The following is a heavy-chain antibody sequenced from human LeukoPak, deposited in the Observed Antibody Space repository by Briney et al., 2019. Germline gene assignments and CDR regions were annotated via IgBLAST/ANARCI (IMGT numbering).Heavy chain of an antibody. V-gene: IGHV1-8*01. J-gene: IGHJ4*02. CDR2: MNPDSGNT. D-gene: IGHD5-18*01. CDR3: AKRGYSYGDFYF. CDR1: GYTFTSYD. Sequence: GASVKVSCKASGYTFTSYDINWVRQATGQGLEWMGWMNPDSGNTGYAQKFQGRVTMTRNTSISTAYMELSSLRSEDTAVYFCAKRGYSYGDFYFWGQGALVTVSS.